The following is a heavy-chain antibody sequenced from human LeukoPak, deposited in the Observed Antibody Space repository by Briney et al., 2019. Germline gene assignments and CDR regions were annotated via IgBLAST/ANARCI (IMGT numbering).Heavy chain of an antibody. CDR3: ARGLAEAYDHNWFDS. V-gene: IGHV4-4*07. CDR2: INASGTS. D-gene: IGHD5-12*01. J-gene: IGHJ5*01. CDR1: GGSISDYY. Sequence: SETLSLTCSVSGGSISDYYWTWLRQPAGKGLEWIGRINASGTSRYNPSLQSRLALSLDTSKNQFFLKLTSVTAADTAVYFCARGLAEAYDHNWFDSWGQGTLVTVSS.